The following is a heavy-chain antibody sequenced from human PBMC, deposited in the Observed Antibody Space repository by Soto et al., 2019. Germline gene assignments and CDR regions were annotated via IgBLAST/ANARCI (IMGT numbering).Heavy chain of an antibody. CDR2: ISYDGGLQ. D-gene: IGHD5-18*01. CDR3: VSDRGYGHASVPYS. CDR1: GFTFSSYG. V-gene: IGHV3-30*03. J-gene: IGHJ4*02. Sequence: QAQLVESGGGVVQPGRSLRLSCAASGFTFSSYGMHWVRQAPGTGLEWVAVISYDGGLQHHADSVKGRFTISRDNSKNIVLLQMNSLRAEDTAVYYCVSDRGYGHASVPYSWGQGTLVSVSS.